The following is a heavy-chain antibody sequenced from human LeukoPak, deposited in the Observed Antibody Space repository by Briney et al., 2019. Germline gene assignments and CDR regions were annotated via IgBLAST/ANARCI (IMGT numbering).Heavy chain of an antibody. Sequence: KSSETLSLTCTVSGGSISSSSYYWGWIRQPPGKGLEWIGSIYYSGSTYYNPSLKSRVTISVDTSKNQFSLKLSSVTAADTAVYYCAREPGGITMVRLNWFDPWGQGTLVTVSS. CDR2: IYYSGST. J-gene: IGHJ5*02. V-gene: IGHV4-39*07. CDR3: AREPGGITMVRLNWFDP. CDR1: GGSISSSSYY. D-gene: IGHD3-10*01.